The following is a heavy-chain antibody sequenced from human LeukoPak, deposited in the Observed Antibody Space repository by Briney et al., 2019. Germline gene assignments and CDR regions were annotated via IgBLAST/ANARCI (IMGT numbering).Heavy chain of an antibody. J-gene: IGHJ4*02. CDR3: AKDVSRSIAVTLGY. CDR1: GFTFSSYA. D-gene: IGHD6-19*01. CDR2: ISGSGGST. Sequence: GGSLRLSCAASGFTFSSYAMSWVRQAPGKGLEWVSAISGSGGSTYYADSVKGRFTISRDNSKNTQYLQMNSLRAEDTAVYYCAKDVSRSIAVTLGYWGQGTLVTVSS. V-gene: IGHV3-23*01.